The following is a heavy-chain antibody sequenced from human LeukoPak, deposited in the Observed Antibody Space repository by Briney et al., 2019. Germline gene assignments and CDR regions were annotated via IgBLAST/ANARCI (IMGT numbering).Heavy chain of an antibody. J-gene: IGHJ4*02. CDR3: ARAFSSGYYYFDY. V-gene: IGHV4-4*02. D-gene: IGHD3-22*01. CDR2: VSLEGVR. Sequence: SETLSLTCGVSGGSITTTNWWSWVRQFPGQGLQWIGEVSLEGVRNYNPSLTSRVTMSLDRAKNLLSLNLNSVTAADTAVYYCARAFSSGYYYFDYWGQGTLVTVSS. CDR1: GGSITTTNW.